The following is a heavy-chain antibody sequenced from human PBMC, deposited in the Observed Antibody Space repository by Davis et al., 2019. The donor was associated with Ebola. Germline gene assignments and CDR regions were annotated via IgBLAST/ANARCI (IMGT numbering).Heavy chain of an antibody. CDR2: INQGGTEK. V-gene: IGHV3-7*01. J-gene: IGHJ3*01. D-gene: IGHD3-10*01. CDR1: GFTFSSYW. Sequence: PGGSLRLSCVASGFTFSSYWMGWVRQAPGKGLEWVAAINQGGTEKSFVDSVKGRFTISRDNAKNALYLQMNNLRVEDTAVYYCARDAGDRGAVTHDSFDVWGQGTRVTVSP. CDR3: ARDAGDRGAVTHDSFDV.